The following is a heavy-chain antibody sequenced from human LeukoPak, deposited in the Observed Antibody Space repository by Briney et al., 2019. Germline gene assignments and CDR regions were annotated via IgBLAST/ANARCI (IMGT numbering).Heavy chain of an antibody. CDR2: IKSTTDGGTT. CDR3: TTRCSRTSCSGNWFDP. Sequence: GGSLRLSCAASGFTFSNAWMSWVRQAPEKGLEWVGRIKSTTDGGTTDYAAPVKGRFTISRDDSKNTLYLQMNGLKTEDTAVYYCTTRCSRTSCSGNWFDPWGQGTLVTVSS. J-gene: IGHJ5*02. D-gene: IGHD2-2*01. V-gene: IGHV3-15*01. CDR1: GFTFSNAW.